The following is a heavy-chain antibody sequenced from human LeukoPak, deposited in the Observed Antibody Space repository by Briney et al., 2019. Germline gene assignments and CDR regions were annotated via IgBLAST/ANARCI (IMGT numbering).Heavy chain of an antibody. Sequence: GFLRLSCAASGFTVSSYWMSWVRQAPGKGLEWVANIKQDGSEKYYVDSVKGRFTISRDNAKNSLYLQMNSLRAEDTAVYYCARDTYLEYYDFWSGYYTSGYYYYYMDVWGKGTTVTVSS. V-gene: IGHV3-7*01. CDR3: ARDTYLEYYDFWSGYYTSGYYYYYMDV. CDR2: IKQDGSEK. D-gene: IGHD3-3*01. CDR1: GFTVSSYW. J-gene: IGHJ6*03.